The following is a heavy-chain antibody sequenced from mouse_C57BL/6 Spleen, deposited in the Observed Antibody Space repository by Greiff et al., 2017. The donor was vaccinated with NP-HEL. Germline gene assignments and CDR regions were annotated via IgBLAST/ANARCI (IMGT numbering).Heavy chain of an antibody. CDR2: INPNYGTT. V-gene: IGHV1-39*01. CDR3: ESRVYGNDFDY. J-gene: IGHJ2*01. Sequence: VQLKESGPELVKPGASVKISCKASGYSFTDYNMNWVKQSNGKSLEWIGVINPNYGTTSYNQKFKGKATLTVDQSSSTAYMQLNSLTSEDSAVYYYESRVYGNDFDYWGQGTTLTVSS. D-gene: IGHD2-1*01. CDR1: GYSFTDYN.